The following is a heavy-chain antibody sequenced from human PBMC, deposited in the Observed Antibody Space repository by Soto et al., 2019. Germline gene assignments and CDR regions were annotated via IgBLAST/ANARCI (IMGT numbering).Heavy chain of an antibody. CDR3: ARVITVTPVGYYGMDV. CDR1: WGTLRNHS. V-gene: IGHV1-69*13. J-gene: IGHJ6*02. CDR2: ITPIFGTT. Sequence: PVEVSRKDSWGTLRNHSISWGGQAPGQGLEWMGGITPIFGTTTYAQRLQGRVTITADESSTTARMELSSLRSEDTAVYYCARVITVTPVGYYGMDVWGQGTTVTVSS. D-gene: IGHD4-4*01.